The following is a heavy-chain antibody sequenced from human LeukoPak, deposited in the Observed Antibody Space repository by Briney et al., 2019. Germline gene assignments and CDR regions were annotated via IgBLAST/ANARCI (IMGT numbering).Heavy chain of an antibody. V-gene: IGHV3-21*01. Sequence: PGGSLRLSCAASGFTFSSYSMNWLRQAPGKGLELVSSISSSSSYIYYADSVKGRFTISRDNAKNSLYLQMNSLRAEATALYYCARNYGSGSYYNFGYWGQGTLVTVSS. D-gene: IGHD3-10*01. CDR2: ISSSSSYI. CDR1: GFTFSSYS. J-gene: IGHJ4*02. CDR3: ARNYGSGSYYNFGY.